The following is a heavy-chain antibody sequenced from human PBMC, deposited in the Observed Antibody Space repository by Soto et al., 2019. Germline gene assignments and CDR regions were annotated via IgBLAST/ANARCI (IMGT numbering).Heavy chain of an antibody. CDR2: IYHSGST. Sequence: PSCTPALRNTVSGGTIIGVGDCWSLIRQPPGKGLEWIGYIYHSGSTYYNPSLKSRVTISVDRSKNQFSLKLSSVTAADTAVYYCARDNYGSGWFDPWGQGTLVTVSS. D-gene: IGHD4-17*01. CDR3: ARDNYGSGWFDP. CDR1: GGTIIGVGDC. V-gene: IGHV4-30-2*01. J-gene: IGHJ5*02.